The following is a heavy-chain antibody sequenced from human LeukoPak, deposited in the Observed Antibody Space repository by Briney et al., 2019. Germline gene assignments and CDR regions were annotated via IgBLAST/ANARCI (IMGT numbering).Heavy chain of an antibody. CDR1: GGTFSSYA. Sequence: GASVKVSCKASGGTFSSYAISWVRQAPGQGLEWMGGIIPIFGTANYAQKFQGRVTITADKSTSTAYMELSSLRSEDTAVYYCASRIAVAVGGFYFDYWGQGTLVTVSS. V-gene: IGHV1-69*06. CDR3: ASRIAVAVGGFYFDY. J-gene: IGHJ4*02. D-gene: IGHD6-19*01. CDR2: IIPIFGTA.